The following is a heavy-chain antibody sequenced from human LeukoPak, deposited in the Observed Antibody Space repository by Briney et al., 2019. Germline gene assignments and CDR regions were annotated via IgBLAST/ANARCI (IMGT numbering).Heavy chain of an antibody. CDR3: AREMTYSSSWFDY. J-gene: IGHJ4*02. CDR1: GYTFTSYD. V-gene: IGHV1-8*01. D-gene: IGHD6-13*01. Sequence: ASVKVSCKASGYTFTSYDINWVRQATGQGLEWMGWMNPNSGNTGYAQKFQGRVTMTRDTSTSTVYMELSSLRSEDTAVYYCAREMTYSSSWFDYWGQGTLVTVSS. CDR2: MNPNSGNT.